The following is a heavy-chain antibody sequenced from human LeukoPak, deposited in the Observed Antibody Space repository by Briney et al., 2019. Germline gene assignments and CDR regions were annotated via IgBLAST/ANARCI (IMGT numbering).Heavy chain of an antibody. CDR2: IYTSGST. Sequence: SETLSLTCTVSGGSISSYYWSWIRQPAGKGLEWIGRIYTSGSTNYNPSLTSRVTMSVDTSKNQFSLKLSSVTAADTAVYYCARDNGDIGNYYMDVWGRGTTVTVSS. V-gene: IGHV4-4*07. D-gene: IGHD4-17*01. CDR3: ARDNGDIGNYYMDV. J-gene: IGHJ6*03. CDR1: GGSISSYY.